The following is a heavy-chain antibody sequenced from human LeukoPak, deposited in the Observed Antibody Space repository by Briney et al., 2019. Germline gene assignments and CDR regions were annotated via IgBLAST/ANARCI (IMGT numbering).Heavy chain of an antibody. D-gene: IGHD6-19*01. J-gene: IGHJ4*02. Sequence: GGSLRLSCAASGFTFSSYSMNWVRQAPGKGLEWVSDISSSSSTIYYADSVKGRFTISRDNAKNSLYLQMNSLRAEDTAVYYCARVGSGWYESDYWGQGTLVTVSS. V-gene: IGHV3-48*04. CDR2: ISSSSSTI. CDR3: ARVGSGWYESDY. CDR1: GFTFSSYS.